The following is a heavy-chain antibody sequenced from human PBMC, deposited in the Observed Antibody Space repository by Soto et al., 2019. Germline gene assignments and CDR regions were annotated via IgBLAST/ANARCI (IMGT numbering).Heavy chain of an antibody. V-gene: IGHV4-39*01. Sequence: PSETLSLTCTVSGDSISICTYFWGWVRQPPGKGLEWIGSIYYSGSTYYNPSLKSRVTISVDTSKNHFSLKLSSVTAADTAVYYCARHLGEGYFDYWGQGTLVTVSS. J-gene: IGHJ4*02. CDR2: IYYSGST. CDR3: ARHLGEGYFDY. CDR1: GDSISICTYF.